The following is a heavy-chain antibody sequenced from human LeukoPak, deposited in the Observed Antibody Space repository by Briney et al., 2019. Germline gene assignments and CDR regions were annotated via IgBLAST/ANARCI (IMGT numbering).Heavy chain of an antibody. J-gene: IGHJ4*02. D-gene: IGHD3-10*01. CDR2: ISGSGGST. Sequence: PGGPLRLSCAASGFTFSSYAMSWVRQAPGKGLEWVSAISGSGGSTYYADSVKGRFTISRDNAKNSVFLQMDSLRAEDTAVYYCARYSSGTYYSDYWGQGTLVTVSS. V-gene: IGHV3-23*01. CDR1: GFTFSSYA. CDR3: ARYSSGTYYSDY.